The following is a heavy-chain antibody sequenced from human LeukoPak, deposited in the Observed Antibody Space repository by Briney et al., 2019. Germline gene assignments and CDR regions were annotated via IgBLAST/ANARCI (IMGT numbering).Heavy chain of an antibody. Sequence: GGSLRLSCAASGFTVSSNYMSWVRQAPGKGPEWVSVIYSGGSTYYADSVKGRFTISRDNSKNTLYLQMNSLRAEDTAMYYCARELLWFGELRGYGMDVWGKGTTVTASS. D-gene: IGHD3-10*01. CDR1: GFTVSSNY. CDR2: IYSGGST. V-gene: IGHV3-53*01. CDR3: ARELLWFGELRGYGMDV. J-gene: IGHJ6*04.